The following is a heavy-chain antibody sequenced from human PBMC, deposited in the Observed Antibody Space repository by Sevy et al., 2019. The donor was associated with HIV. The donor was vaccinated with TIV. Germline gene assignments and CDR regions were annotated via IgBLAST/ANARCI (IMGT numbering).Heavy chain of an antibody. CDR3: AREGCTKPHDY. CDR1: GFTFSKYS. J-gene: IGHJ4*02. Sequence: GGYLRLSCVASGFTFSKYSMSWVHQPPGKGLEWVSTLSFGCGEINYADSVKGRFTISRDNSKSSVYLQMNNLRPEDTAVYYCAREGCTKPHDYWGQGTLVTVSS. V-gene: IGHV3-23*01. CDR2: LSFGCGEI. D-gene: IGHD2-8*01.